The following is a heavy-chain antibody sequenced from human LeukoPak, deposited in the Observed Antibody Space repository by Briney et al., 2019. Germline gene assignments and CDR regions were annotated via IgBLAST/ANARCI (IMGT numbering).Heavy chain of an antibody. V-gene: IGHV3-23*01. Sequence: GGSLGLSCAASGFTFSSYAMSWVRQAPGKGLEWVSAISGSGGSTYYADSVKGRFTISRDNSKNTLYLQMNSLRAEDTAVYYCAKVTYYYDSSRYFQHWGQGTLVTVSS. CDR1: GFTFSSYA. J-gene: IGHJ1*01. CDR2: ISGSGGST. D-gene: IGHD3-22*01. CDR3: AKVTYYYDSSRYFQH.